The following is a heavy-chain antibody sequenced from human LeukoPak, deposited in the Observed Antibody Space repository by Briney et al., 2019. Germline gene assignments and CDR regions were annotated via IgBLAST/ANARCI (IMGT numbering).Heavy chain of an antibody. CDR3: ARAGAPYYDSSGYYLSPADNFGY. J-gene: IGHJ4*02. CDR1: GFTFRSYA. V-gene: IGHV3-64*01. CDR2: ISANGGRT. D-gene: IGHD3-22*01. Sequence: PGGSLRLSCAASGFTFRSYAMHWVRQAPEKGLEYVSAISANGGRTYYANSVKGRFTISRDNSKSTLYLQMGDLRAEDTAVYYCARAGAPYYDSSGYYLSPADNFGYWGQGTLVTVSS.